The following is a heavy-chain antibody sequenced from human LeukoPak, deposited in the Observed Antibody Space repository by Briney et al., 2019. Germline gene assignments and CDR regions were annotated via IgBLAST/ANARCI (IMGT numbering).Heavy chain of an antibody. D-gene: IGHD2-15*01. J-gene: IGHJ6*03. V-gene: IGHV4-39*07. CDR2: IYYSGST. CDR1: GGSISSSSYY. Sequence: SETLSLTRTVSGGSISSSSYYWGWIRQPPGKGLEWIGSIYYSGSTYYNPSLKSRVTISVDTSKNQFSLKVTSVTAADTAVYYCARDRMAVVAAPTIEYYYYMDVWGKGTTVTISS. CDR3: ARDRMAVVAAPTIEYYYYMDV.